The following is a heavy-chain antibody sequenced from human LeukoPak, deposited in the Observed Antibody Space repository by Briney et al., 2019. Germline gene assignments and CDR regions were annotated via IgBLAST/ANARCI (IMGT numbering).Heavy chain of an antibody. J-gene: IGHJ3*02. CDR1: GGSISSYY. D-gene: IGHD1-26*01. CDR3: ARVGELHDAFDI. V-gene: IGHV4-59*01. Sequence: SETLSLTCTVSGGSISSYYWSWIRQPPGKGLEWIGYIYYSGSTNYNPSLKSRVTISVDTSKNQFSLKLSSVTAADTAVYYCARVGELHDAFDIWGQGTMVTVSS. CDR2: IYYSGST.